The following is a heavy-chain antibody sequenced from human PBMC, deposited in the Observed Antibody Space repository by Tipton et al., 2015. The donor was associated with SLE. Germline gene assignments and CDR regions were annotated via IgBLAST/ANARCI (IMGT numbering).Heavy chain of an antibody. D-gene: IGHD2-21*01. J-gene: IGHJ3*02. Sequence: TLSLTCAVYGGSFSGYYWSWIRQPPGKGLEWIGEINHSGSTNYNPPLKSRVTISVDTSKNQFSLKLSSVTAADTAVYYCATYGPADAFDIWGQGTMVTVSS. CDR3: ATYGPADAFDI. CDR2: INHSGST. CDR1: GGSFSGYY. V-gene: IGHV4-34*01.